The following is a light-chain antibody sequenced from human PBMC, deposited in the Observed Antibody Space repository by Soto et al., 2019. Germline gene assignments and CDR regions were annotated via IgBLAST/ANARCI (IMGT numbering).Light chain of an antibody. Sequence: DIQMTQSPSTLSASVGDRVTITCRASQSISSWLAWYQQKPGKAPKLLIYKASTLESGVPSRFSGSVSVTEFTLTISSLQPDDFATYYCQQYHSYPTFGGVTKVEIK. J-gene: IGKJ4*01. V-gene: IGKV1-5*03. CDR1: QSISSW. CDR3: QQYHSYPT. CDR2: KAS.